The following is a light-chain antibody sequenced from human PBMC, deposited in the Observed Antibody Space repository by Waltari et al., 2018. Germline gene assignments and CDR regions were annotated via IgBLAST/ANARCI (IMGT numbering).Light chain of an antibody. CDR3: QHYRSSPPP. CDR1: QSVSSGY. CDR2: GAS. V-gene: IGKV3-20*01. Sequence: EIVLTQSPGTLSLSPGERATLSCRASQSVSSGYLAWYQQEPGQAPRLLIHGASNRAAGIPDRFSGGGSGTDFTLTISRLEPEDFAVYYCQHYRSSPPPFGQGTNVEIK. J-gene: IGKJ1*01.